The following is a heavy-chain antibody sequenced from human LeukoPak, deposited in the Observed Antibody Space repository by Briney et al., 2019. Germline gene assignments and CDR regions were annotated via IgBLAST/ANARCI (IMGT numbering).Heavy chain of an antibody. J-gene: IGHJ4*02. D-gene: IGHD3-22*01. CDR3: ASSTSGYYNY. CDR2: IYYTEST. CDR1: GXSISSSSYY. V-gene: IGHV4-39*01. Sequence: SETLSLTCTVSGXSISSSSYYWGWIRQPPGKGLEWIGSIYYTESTYYNPSLKSRVTISVDTSKNQFSLKLSSVTAADTAVYYCASSTSGYYNYWGQGTLVTVSS.